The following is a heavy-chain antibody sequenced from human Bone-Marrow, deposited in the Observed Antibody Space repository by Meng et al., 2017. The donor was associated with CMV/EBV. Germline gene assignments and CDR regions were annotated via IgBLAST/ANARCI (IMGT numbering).Heavy chain of an antibody. D-gene: IGHD2-15*01. CDR2: IHYSGST. Sequence: GSLRLSCTVSGGSITSYYWNWIRQPPGKGLEWIGNIHYSGSTNYNPSLKSRITLSVATSQNQFSLKLSSVTAADTAVHYCARAGTFHCSGGTCNHYLDYWGQGTLVTVSS. V-gene: IGHV4-59*01. J-gene: IGHJ4*02. CDR3: ARAGTFHCSGGTCNHYLDY. CDR1: GGSITSYY.